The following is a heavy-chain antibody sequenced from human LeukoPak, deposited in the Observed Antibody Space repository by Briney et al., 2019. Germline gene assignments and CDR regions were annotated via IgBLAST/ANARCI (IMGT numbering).Heavy chain of an antibody. D-gene: IGHD6-19*01. Sequence: VASVNVSCKASGGTFSSYTISWVRQAPGQGLEWMGGIIPIFGTANYAQKFQGRVTITADESTSTAYMELSSLRSEDTAVYYCARGSDGSGWYGWFDPWGQGTLVTVSS. CDR1: GGTFSSYT. J-gene: IGHJ5*02. CDR2: IIPIFGTA. CDR3: ARGSDGSGWYGWFDP. V-gene: IGHV1-69*13.